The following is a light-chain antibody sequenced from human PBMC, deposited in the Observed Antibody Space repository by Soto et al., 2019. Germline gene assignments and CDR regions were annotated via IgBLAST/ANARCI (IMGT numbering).Light chain of an antibody. J-gene: IGLJ1*01. CDR3: SSYTTSSTV. V-gene: IGLV2-14*01. CDR1: SSDGADYKD. CDR2: EVT. Sequence: QSALTQRASVSGSPGQSITISCTGTSSDGADYKDVSWYQQHPGKAPKLMIYEVTYRPSGVSNRFSGSKSGTTASLTISGLQAEDEAEYYCSSYTTSSTVFGTGTKLTVL.